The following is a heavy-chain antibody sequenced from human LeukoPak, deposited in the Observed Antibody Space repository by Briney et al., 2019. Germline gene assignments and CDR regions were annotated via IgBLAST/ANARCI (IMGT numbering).Heavy chain of an antibody. CDR2: IYYSGST. CDR3: ARVSKRGYSYGRYWYFDL. J-gene: IGHJ2*01. CDR1: GGSISSYY. D-gene: IGHD5-18*01. Sequence: PSETLSLTCTVSGGSISSYYWSWIRQPPGKGLEWIEYIYYSGSTNYNPSLKSRVTISVDTSKNQFSLKLSSVTAADTAVYYCARVSKRGYSYGRYWYFDLWGRGTLVTVSS. V-gene: IGHV4-59*01.